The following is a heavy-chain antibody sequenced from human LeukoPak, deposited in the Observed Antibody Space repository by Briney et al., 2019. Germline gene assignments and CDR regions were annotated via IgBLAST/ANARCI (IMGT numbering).Heavy chain of an antibody. J-gene: IGHJ3*02. CDR3: AKWRTAHSGYDSEAAFDI. CDR1: QFTFSDFS. V-gene: IGHV3-11*04. D-gene: IGHD5-12*01. Sequence: PGGSLRLSCAASQFTFSDFSMPWIRQAPGKGLEWVSYIIGRSSSIYYADSVKGRFTISRDNAKNSLYLQMNSLRAEDTAVYYCAKWRTAHSGYDSEAAFDIWGQGTLVTVPS. CDR2: IIGRSSSI.